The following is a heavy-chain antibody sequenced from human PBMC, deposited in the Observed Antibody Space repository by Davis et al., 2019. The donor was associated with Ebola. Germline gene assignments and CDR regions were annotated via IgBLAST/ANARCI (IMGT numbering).Heavy chain of an antibody. D-gene: IGHD4-23*01. CDR2: IYYTGTT. CDR1: GASISSYY. CDR3: ARDFGYGGDMHYFDY. J-gene: IGHJ4*02. Sequence: SETLSLTCTVSGASISSYYWSWIRQPPGKGLEWIGYIYYTGTTIYNPSLKSRVTISVDTSKNQFSLKLSSVTAADTAVYYCARDFGYGGDMHYFDYWGQGTLVTVSS. V-gene: IGHV4-59*01.